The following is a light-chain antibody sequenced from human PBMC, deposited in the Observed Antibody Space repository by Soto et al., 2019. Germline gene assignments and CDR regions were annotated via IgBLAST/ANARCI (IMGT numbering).Light chain of an antibody. CDR2: KAS. CDR3: QQYNSYPLT. CDR1: QSISSG. J-gene: IGKJ4*01. Sequence: DIQMTQSPSTLSASVGDRVTITCRASQSISSGLAWYQQKPVKAPKLLIYKASSLESGVPSRFSGSGSGTEFTLTISSLQPDDFATYYCQQYNSYPLTFGGGTKVDIK. V-gene: IGKV1-5*03.